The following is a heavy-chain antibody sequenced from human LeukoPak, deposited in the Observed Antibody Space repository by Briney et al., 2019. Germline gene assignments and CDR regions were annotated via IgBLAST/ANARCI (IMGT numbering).Heavy chain of an antibody. CDR1: GYTFTGYY. J-gene: IGHJ6*03. D-gene: IGHD1-1*01. Sequence: GASVKVSCKASGYTFTGYYMHWVRQAPGQGLEWMGRINPNSGGTNYAQKLQGRVTMTTDTSTSTAYMELRSLRSDDTAVYYCARVSADDYYYYYYYMDVWGKGTTVTVSS. V-gene: IGHV1-2*06. CDR2: INPNSGGT. CDR3: ARVSADDYYYYYYYMDV.